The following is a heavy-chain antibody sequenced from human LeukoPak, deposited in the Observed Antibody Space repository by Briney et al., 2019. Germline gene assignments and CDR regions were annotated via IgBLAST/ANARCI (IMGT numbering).Heavy chain of an antibody. Sequence: ASVKVSCKASGYTFTSYAFNWVRQAPGQGLEWMGWINTDTGNPTYAQGFTGRFVFSLDTSVSTTYLQISSLKPEDTAVYYCARGIGIGTVLMVHGNMDVWGKGTTVTVSS. D-gene: IGHD2-8*01. CDR1: GYTFTSYA. V-gene: IGHV7-4-1*02. CDR2: INTDTGNP. J-gene: IGHJ6*03. CDR3: ARGIGIGTVLMVHGNMDV.